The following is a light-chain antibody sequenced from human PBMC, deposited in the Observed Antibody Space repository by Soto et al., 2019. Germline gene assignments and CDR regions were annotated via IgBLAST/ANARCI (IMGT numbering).Light chain of an antibody. Sequence: EVVLTQSPGTLSLSPGERATLSCRASQSVSNNYLAWYQQKPGQAPRLLIYGASYRATGIPDRFTGSGSGTEFTLTISRLEPEDSAVDDCQQYGSAGTFGQGTKVDIK. J-gene: IGKJ1*01. V-gene: IGKV3-20*01. CDR1: QSVSNNY. CDR3: QQYGSAGT. CDR2: GAS.